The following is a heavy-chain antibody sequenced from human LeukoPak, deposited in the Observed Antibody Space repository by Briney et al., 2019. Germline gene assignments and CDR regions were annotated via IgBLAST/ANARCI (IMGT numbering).Heavy chain of an antibody. J-gene: IGHJ4*02. D-gene: IGHD3-10*01. Sequence: PGGSLRLSCVASGFSVSSNYMSWVRQAPGKGLEWVSVIYSGGSTYYADSVKGRFTIFRDNSKNTLYLQMNSLRAEDTAVYYCARDWAYGSGSYRGYWGQGTLVTVSS. CDR1: GFSVSSNY. CDR3: ARDWAYGSGSYRGY. V-gene: IGHV3-53*01. CDR2: IYSGGST.